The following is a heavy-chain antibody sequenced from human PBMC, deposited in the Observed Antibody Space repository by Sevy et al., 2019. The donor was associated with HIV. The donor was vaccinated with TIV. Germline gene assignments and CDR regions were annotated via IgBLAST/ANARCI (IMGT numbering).Heavy chain of an antibody. CDR1: GFTFSSYS. Sequence: GGSLRLSCAASGFTFSSYSMNWVRQAPGKGLEWVSYISSSSSTIYYADSVKGRFTISRDNAKNSLYLQMNSLRDEDTAVYDGAGEGPGDYVWGSYRFSGAFDYWGQGTMVTVSS. CDR3: AGEGPGDYVWGSYRFSGAFDY. CDR2: ISSSSSTI. D-gene: IGHD3-16*02. V-gene: IGHV3-48*02. J-gene: IGHJ3*01.